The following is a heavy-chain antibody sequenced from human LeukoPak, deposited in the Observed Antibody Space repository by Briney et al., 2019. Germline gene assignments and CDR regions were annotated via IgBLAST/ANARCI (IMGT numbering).Heavy chain of an antibody. V-gene: IGHV1-8*01. Sequence: ASVKVSCKASGYTFTSYDINWVRQATGQGLEWMGGMNPNSGNTGYAQKFQGRVTMTRNTSISTAYMELSSLRSEDTAVYYCARGGLGDYGDYGGSVYWGQGTLVTVSS. CDR2: MNPNSGNT. CDR3: ARGGLGDYGDYGGSVY. D-gene: IGHD4-17*01. J-gene: IGHJ4*02. CDR1: GYTFTSYD.